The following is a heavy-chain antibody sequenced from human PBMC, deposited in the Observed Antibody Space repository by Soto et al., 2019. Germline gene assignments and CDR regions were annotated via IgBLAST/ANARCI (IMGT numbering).Heavy chain of an antibody. CDR3: ARDPSFDAPDY. D-gene: IGHD3-9*01. CDR1: GYTFTSYG. CDR2: ISAYNGNT. J-gene: IGHJ4*02. V-gene: IGHV1-18*01. Sequence: ASVKVSCKASGYTFTSYGISWVRQAPGQGLEWMGWISAYNGNTNYAQKLQGRFTISRDNSKNTLYLQMNSLRAEDTAVYYCARDPSFDAPDYWGQGTLVTVSS.